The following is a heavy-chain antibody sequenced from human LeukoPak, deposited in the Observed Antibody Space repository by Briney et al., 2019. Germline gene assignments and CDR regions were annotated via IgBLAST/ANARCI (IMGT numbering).Heavy chain of an antibody. D-gene: IGHD3-10*01. J-gene: IGHJ4*02. CDR3: ARRGTSGSGSPYFDY. V-gene: IGHV4-38-2*02. CDR2: IYHSGST. Sequence: PSETLSLTCTVSGYSISSGYYWGWIRQPPGKGLEWIGSIYHSGSTYYNPSLKSRVTISVDTSKNQFSLKLSSVTAADTAVYYCARRGTSGSGSPYFDYWGQGTLVTVSS. CDR1: GYSISSGYY.